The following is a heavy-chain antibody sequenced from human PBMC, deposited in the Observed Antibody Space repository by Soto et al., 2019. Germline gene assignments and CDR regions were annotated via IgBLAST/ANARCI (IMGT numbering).Heavy chain of an antibody. V-gene: IGHV4-38-2*02. CDR3: ARERSFTRPAGWFEP. CDR1: GYSMTSGFY. CDR2: VYHSGAT. J-gene: IGHJ5*02. D-gene: IGHD6-13*01. Sequence: SETLSLTCDVSGYSMTSGFYWGWIRQTPGKGLEWIGSVYHSGATYYNPSLQSRVSISVDTSKSQFSLKLISATAADTGTYYCARERSFTRPAGWFEPWGQGTQVTVSS.